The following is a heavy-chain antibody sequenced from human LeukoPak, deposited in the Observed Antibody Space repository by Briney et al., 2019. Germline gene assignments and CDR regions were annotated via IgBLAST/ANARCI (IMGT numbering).Heavy chain of an antibody. V-gene: IGHV3-11*06. CDR2: ISRTGSHT. D-gene: IGHD6-13*01. CDR3: ARVGSTAEAGTPDY. Sequence: PGGSLRLSCAASGFTFSDYYMSWIRQAPGKGLEWLSYISRTGSHTPYADSVEGRFTVSRDNAKNSLSLELNSLRVDDTAIYYCARVGSTAEAGTPDYWGQGTLVTVSS. J-gene: IGHJ4*02. CDR1: GFTFSDYY.